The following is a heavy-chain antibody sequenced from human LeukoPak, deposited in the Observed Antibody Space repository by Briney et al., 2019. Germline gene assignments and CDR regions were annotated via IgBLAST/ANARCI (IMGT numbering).Heavy chain of an antibody. CDR1: GYTFTSYG. V-gene: IGHV1-18*01. J-gene: IGHJ4*02. D-gene: IGHD5/OR15-5a*01. CDR3: ARGPLSRRGLRNYYFDY. CDR2: ISAYNGNT. Sequence: ASVKVSCKASGYTFTSYGISWVRQAPGQGLEWMGWISAYNGNTNYVQKLQGRVTITTDTSTSTAYMELRSLRSDDTAVYYCARGPLSRRGLRNYYFDYWGQGTLVTVSS.